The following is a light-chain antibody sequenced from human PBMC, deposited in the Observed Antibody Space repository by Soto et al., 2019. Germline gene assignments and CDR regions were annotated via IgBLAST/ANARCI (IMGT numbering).Light chain of an antibody. Sequence: SYELTQPPSVSVAPGKKASITCGGNNIGSKSVHWYQQKPGQAPVLVIYYDSERPSGIPERFSGSNSGNTATLTISRVEAVDEADYYCQVWDSSSDHVVFGGGTKLTVL. CDR3: QVWDSSSDHVV. V-gene: IGLV3-21*04. J-gene: IGLJ2*01. CDR1: NIGSKS. CDR2: YDS.